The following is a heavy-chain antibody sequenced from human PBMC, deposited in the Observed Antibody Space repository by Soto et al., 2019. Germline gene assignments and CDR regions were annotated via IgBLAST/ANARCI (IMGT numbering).Heavy chain of an antibody. V-gene: IGHV6-1*01. J-gene: IGHJ6*03. D-gene: IGHD1-7*01. Sequence: QVPLQESGPGLVKPSQTLSLTCAISGDSVSSNSAAWNWIRQSPSRGLEWLGRTYYRSRWYNDYAVSVKSRITVNPDTSKHQFSLQLTSVTPEDTAVYYCAGTTSHYCDYMDVWGKGTTVTVSS. CDR2: TYYRSRWYN. CDR1: GDSVSSNSAA. CDR3: AGTTSHYCDYMDV.